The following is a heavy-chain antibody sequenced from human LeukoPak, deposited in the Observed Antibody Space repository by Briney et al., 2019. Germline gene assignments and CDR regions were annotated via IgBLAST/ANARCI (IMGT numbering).Heavy chain of an antibody. Sequence: SETLSLTCTVSGGSISSSGYYWGWIRQPPGKGLEWIGSVYYSGSTFDNPSLKSRVTISLDTSKNQFSLKLTSVTAADTAVYYCARQGAYSSGWYADFDYWGQGTLVTVSS. J-gene: IGHJ4*02. CDR1: GGSISSSGYY. CDR2: VYYSGST. CDR3: ARQGAYSSGWYADFDY. V-gene: IGHV4-39*01. D-gene: IGHD6-19*01.